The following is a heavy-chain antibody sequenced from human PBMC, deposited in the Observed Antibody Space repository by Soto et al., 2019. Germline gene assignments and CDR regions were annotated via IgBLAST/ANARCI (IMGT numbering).Heavy chain of an antibody. CDR1: GGSFSGYY. J-gene: IGHJ5*02. CDR2: INHSGST. Sequence: SETLSLTCAVYGGSFSGYYWSWIRQPPGKGLEWIGEINHSGSTNYNPSLKSRVTISVDTSKNQFSLKLSSVTAADTAVYYCARPASHKTYYGSSIGFDPWGHGTLVTVSS. CDR3: ARPASHKTYYGSSIGFDP. V-gene: IGHV4-34*01. D-gene: IGHD2-2*01.